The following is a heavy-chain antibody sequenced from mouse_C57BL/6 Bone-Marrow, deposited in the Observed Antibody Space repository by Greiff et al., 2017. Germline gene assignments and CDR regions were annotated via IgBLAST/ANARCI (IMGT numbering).Heavy chain of an antibody. V-gene: IGHV1-55*01. CDR1: GYTFTSYW. CDR2: IYPGSGST. CDR3: ARRRAYSHYGGFFAY. D-gene: IGHD1-1*01. Sequence: QVQLKQPGAELVKPGASVKMSCKASGYTFTSYWITWVKQRPGQGLEWIGDIYPGSGSTNYNEKFKSKATLTVDTSSSTAYMQLSSLTSEDSAVYYCARRRAYSHYGGFFAYWGQGTLVTVSA. J-gene: IGHJ3*01.